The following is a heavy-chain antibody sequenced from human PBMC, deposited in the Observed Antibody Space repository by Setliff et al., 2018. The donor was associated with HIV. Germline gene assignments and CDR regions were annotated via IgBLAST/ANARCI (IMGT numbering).Heavy chain of an antibody. CDR1: GGSFTDIGGSFTDYY. CDR3: ARVGQQLALDY. D-gene: IGHD6-13*01. J-gene: IGHJ4*02. V-gene: IGHV4-34*01. CDR2: INHSGST. Sequence: SETLSLTCAVFGGSFTDIGGSFTDYYWIWIRQPPGKGLEWIGEINHSGSTHYNPSLKSRFTISVDTSKNQFSLKVNSVTAADTAVYYCARVGQQLALDYWGQGTLVTVSS.